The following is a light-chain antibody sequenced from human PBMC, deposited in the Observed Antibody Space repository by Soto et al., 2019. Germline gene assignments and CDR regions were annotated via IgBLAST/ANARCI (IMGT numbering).Light chain of an antibody. CDR2: EVN. Sequence: QSVLTQPASVSGSPGQSITISCPGSSSDVGGYNFVSWYQQHPGKAPKLLIFEVNSRPSGVSNRFSGSKSGNTASLTISGLQAEDEAYYYCCSFTSSTTLMFGGGTKVTVL. CDR1: SSDVGGYNF. CDR3: CSFTSSTTLM. J-gene: IGLJ3*02. V-gene: IGLV2-14*01.